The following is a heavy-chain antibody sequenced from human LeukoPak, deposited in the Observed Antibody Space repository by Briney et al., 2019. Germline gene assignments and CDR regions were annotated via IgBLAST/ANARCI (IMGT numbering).Heavy chain of an antibody. J-gene: IGHJ4*02. CDR2: INPNSGDT. D-gene: IGHD3-22*01. V-gene: IGHV1-2*06. Sequence: GASVKVSCKASGYTFTSYYMHWVRQAPGRGLEWMGRINPNSGDTNYAQSIQGRVTMTRDTSINTAYMELSRLRSDDTAVYYCTRAHYYDSSAYYFDFWGQGTLVTVSS. CDR3: TRAHYYDSSAYYFDF. CDR1: GYTFTSYY.